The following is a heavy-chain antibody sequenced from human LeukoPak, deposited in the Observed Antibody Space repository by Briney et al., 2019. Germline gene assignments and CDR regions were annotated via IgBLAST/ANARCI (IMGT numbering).Heavy chain of an antibody. CDR1: GSSFLDYW. CDR2: IFPHDSDI. V-gene: IGHV5-51*01. D-gene: IGHD2-2*02. Sequence: GASLQISCKGSGSSFLDYWIGWVRQMPGKGPELMGLIFPHDSDIKYSLSFQGQVTISVDKSISSAYVQWGSLKASDTAMYYCARFGIRGCISNTKCYTSFFYYGMDVWGQGTTVTVSS. J-gene: IGHJ6*02. CDR3: ARFGIRGCISNTKCYTSFFYYGMDV.